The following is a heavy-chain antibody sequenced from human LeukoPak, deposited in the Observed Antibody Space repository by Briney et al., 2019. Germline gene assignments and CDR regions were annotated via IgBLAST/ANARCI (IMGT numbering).Heavy chain of an antibody. J-gene: IGHJ5*02. Sequence: NASETLSLTCTVSGYSISSGYYWGWIRQPPGKGLEWIGSIYHSGSTYYNPSLKSRVTISVDTSKNHFSLKLSSVTAADTAVYYCAKGAGPPWFDPWGQGTLVTVSS. CDR3: AKGAGPPWFDP. CDR2: IYHSGST. V-gene: IGHV4-38-2*02. D-gene: IGHD6-19*01. CDR1: GYSISSGYY.